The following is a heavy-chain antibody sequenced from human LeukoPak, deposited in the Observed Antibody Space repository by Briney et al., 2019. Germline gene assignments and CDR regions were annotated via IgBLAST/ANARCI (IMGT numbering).Heavy chain of an antibody. V-gene: IGHV4-39*01. CDR3: ARLGWPPYGGKPL. J-gene: IGHJ4*02. CDR1: GGSISSSSYY. D-gene: IGHD4-23*01. CDR2: IFYSGRT. Sequence: SETLSLTCIVSGGSISSSSYYWGWIRQPPGKGLEWIGSIFYSGRTYYNPSLKSRVTISVDTSKNQFSLMLTSVTATDTAVYYCARLGWPPYGGKPLWGQGTLVTVSS.